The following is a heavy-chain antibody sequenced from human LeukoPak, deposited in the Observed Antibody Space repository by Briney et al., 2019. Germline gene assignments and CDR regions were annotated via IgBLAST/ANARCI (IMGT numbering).Heavy chain of an antibody. CDR2: INPNSGGT. CDR1: GYTFTGYY. D-gene: IGHD5-24*01. V-gene: IGHV1-2*02. Sequence: ASVKVSCKASGYTFTGYYMHWVRQAPGQGLEWMGWINPNSGGTNYAQKFQGRVTMTRDTSISTAYMELSRLRSDDTAVYYWAGGAGYSPLRGYGMDVWGQGTTVTVSS. J-gene: IGHJ6*02. CDR3: AGGAGYSPLRGYGMDV.